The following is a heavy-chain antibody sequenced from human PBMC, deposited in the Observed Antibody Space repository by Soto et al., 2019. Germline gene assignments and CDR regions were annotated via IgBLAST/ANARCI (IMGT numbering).Heavy chain of an antibody. CDR2: ISSSSSTR. J-gene: IGHJ4*02. CDR3: AKESITIFGVVIY. CDR1: GFTFSSYS. Sequence: GGSLRLSCAASGFTFSSYSMNWVRQAPGKGLEWVSYISSSSSTRYYADSVKGRFTISRDNAKNSLYLQMNSLRAEDTAVYSCAKESITIFGVVIYWGQGTLVTVSS. D-gene: IGHD3-3*01. V-gene: IGHV3-48*01.